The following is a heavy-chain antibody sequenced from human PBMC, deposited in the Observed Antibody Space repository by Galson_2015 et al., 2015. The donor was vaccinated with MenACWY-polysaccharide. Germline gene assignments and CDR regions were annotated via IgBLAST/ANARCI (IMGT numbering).Heavy chain of an antibody. CDR1: GGSFSGYY. Sequence: SETLSLTCAVYGGSFSGYYWSWIRQPPGKGLEWIGEINQSGSTNYNPSLKSRVTISVDTSKNQFSLKLSSVTAADTTVYYCARGGPRIAARRGTPGWFDPWGQGTLVTVSS. D-gene: IGHD6-6*01. CDR3: ARGGPRIAARRGTPGWFDP. CDR2: INQSGST. V-gene: IGHV4-34*01. J-gene: IGHJ5*02.